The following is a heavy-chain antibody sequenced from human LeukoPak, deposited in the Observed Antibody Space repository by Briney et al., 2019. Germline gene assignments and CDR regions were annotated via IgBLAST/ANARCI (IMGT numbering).Heavy chain of an antibody. J-gene: IGHJ4*02. CDR2: IRYDGSNK. V-gene: IGHV3-30*02. D-gene: IGHD2-2*01. CDR1: GFTVSSNY. Sequence: PGGSLRLSCAASGFTVSSNYMSWVRQAPGKGLEWVAFIRYDGSNKYYADSVKGRFTISRDNSKNTLYLQMNSLRAEDTAVYYCAKDRIVVVPAAIPDYWGQGTLVTVSS. CDR3: AKDRIVVVPAAIPDY.